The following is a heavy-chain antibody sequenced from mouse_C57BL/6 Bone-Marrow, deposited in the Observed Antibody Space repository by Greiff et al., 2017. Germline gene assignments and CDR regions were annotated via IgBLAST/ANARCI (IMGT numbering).Heavy chain of an antibody. Sequence: EVQLVESGGGLVQPGGSLKLSCAASGFTFSDYYMYWVRQTPEKRLEWVAYISNGGGSTYYPDTVKGRFTISRDNAKNTLYLQMSRLKSEDTAMYYCARPGLYYYGSRGYFDVWGTGTTVTVAS. CDR3: ARPGLYYYGSRGYFDV. V-gene: IGHV5-12*01. CDR1: GFTFSDYY. CDR2: ISNGGGST. D-gene: IGHD1-1*01. J-gene: IGHJ1*03.